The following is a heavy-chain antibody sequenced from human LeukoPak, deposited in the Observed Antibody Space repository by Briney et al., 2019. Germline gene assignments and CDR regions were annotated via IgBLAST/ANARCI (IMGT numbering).Heavy chain of an antibody. V-gene: IGHV3-74*01. CDR1: GFTFSSYW. CDR2: INSDGSST. CDR3: ARDAGYCSSTSCYGDAFDI. D-gene: IGHD2-2*01. J-gene: IGHJ3*02. Sequence: GGSLRLSCAASGFTFSSYWMHWVRQAPGKGLVWVSRINSDGSSTSYADSVKGRFTISRDNTKNTLYLQMNSLRAEDTAVYYCARDAGYCSSTSCYGDAFDIWGQGTMVTVSS.